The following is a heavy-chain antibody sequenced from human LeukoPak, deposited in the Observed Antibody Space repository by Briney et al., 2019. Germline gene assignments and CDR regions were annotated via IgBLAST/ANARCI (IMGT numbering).Heavy chain of an antibody. J-gene: IGHJ4*02. CDR1: GDSFSSADHY. D-gene: IGHD5-12*01. CDR2: INYSGTT. Sequence: SQTLSLTCSVSGDSFSSADHYWSWIRQRPGQGLEWIGYINYSGTTSYNPSLKSRVTLSVDTSKNHFSLKLISVTAADTAVYYCARGVEAYCTDTTCFVCSGYDVFFHSWGQGTLVTVSS. V-gene: IGHV4-31*03. CDR3: ARGVEAYCTDTTCFVCSGYDVFFHS.